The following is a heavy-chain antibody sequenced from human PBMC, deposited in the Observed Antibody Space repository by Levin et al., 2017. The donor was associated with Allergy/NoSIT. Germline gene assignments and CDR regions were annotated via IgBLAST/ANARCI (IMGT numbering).Heavy chain of an antibody. D-gene: IGHD2-21*02. Sequence: GESLKISCKASGYTFTSYYMHWVRQAPGQGLEWMGIINPSGGSTSYAQKFQGRVTMTRDTSTSTVYMELSSLRSEDTAVYYCARVSVVVTDLSGAFDIWGQGTMVTVSS. CDR1: GYTFTSYY. CDR2: INPSGGST. CDR3: ARVSVVVTDLSGAFDI. J-gene: IGHJ3*02. V-gene: IGHV1-46*01.